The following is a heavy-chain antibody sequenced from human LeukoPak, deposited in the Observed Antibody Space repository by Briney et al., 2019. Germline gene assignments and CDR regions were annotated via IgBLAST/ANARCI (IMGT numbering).Heavy chain of an antibody. V-gene: IGHV3-7*03. CDR1: GFTFSNFW. J-gene: IGHJ4*02. Sequence: GGSLRLSCAASGFTFSNFWMTWVRQAPGKGLEWVVNIKQDGSEKYYVDSVKGRFTISRDNAKNSLYLQMNSLRAEDTAVYYCARGRVDDYWGQGTLVTVSS. CDR2: IKQDGSEK. CDR3: ARGRVDDY.